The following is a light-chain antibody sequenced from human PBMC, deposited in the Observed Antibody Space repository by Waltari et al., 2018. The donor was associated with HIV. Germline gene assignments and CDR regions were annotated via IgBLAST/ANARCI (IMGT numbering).Light chain of an antibody. Sequence: IQLTQSPPSLSASVGDTVPLTCRASQDINTRLAWYQQTPGKAPNLVIYASSRLQSGVPSRFSGSGSGTFFTLTIDDFQTDDSATYYCQHGSDFPLSFGGGTKVEI. V-gene: IGKV1-12*01. CDR1: QDINTR. CDR2: ASS. CDR3: QHGSDFPLS. J-gene: IGKJ4*01.